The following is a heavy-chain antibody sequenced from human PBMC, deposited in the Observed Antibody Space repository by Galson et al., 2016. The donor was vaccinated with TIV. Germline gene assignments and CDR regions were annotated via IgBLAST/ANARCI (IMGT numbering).Heavy chain of an antibody. CDR2: LNPDSGDT. Sequence: SVKVSCKASGYTFTGFYIHWIRQAPGQGLEWMGWLNPDSGDTDYAQNFQGRVTMTRDTSIRTAYMELSRLMSFDTAVYYCARRNWGNWLDPWGQGTLVTVSS. D-gene: IGHD3-16*01. CDR3: ARRNWGNWLDP. CDR1: GYTFTGFY. V-gene: IGHV1-2*02. J-gene: IGHJ5*02.